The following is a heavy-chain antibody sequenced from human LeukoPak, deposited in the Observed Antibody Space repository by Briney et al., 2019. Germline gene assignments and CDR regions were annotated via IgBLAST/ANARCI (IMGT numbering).Heavy chain of an antibody. CDR3: ARESVRRISMRAKGYFDY. J-gene: IGHJ4*02. D-gene: IGHD3-16*01. V-gene: IGHV3-7*01. CDR1: GFTFSSYW. CDR2: IKQDGSEK. Sequence: GGSLRLSCAASGFTFSSYWMSWVRQAPGKGLEWVANIKQDGSEKYYVDSVKGRFTISRDNARNTLFLQMDNLRAEDTAIYYCARESVRRISMRAKGYFDYWGRGTRVTVSS.